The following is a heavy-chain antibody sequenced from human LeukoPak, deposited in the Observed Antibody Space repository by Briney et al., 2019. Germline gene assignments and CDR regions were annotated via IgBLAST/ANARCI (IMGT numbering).Heavy chain of an antibody. CDR1: GYTFTSYD. D-gene: IGHD2-2*01. J-gene: IGHJ4*02. CDR3: ARDFRLVPAAPLGY. V-gene: IGHV1-8*03. Sequence: ASVKVSCKASGYTFTSYDINWVRQATGQGLEWMGWMNPNSGNTGYAQKFQGRVTITRNTSISTAYMELSSLRSEDTAVYYCARDFRLVPAAPLGYWGQGTLVTVSS. CDR2: MNPNSGNT.